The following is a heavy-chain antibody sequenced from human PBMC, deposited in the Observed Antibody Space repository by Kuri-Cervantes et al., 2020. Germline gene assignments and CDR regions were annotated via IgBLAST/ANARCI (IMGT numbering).Heavy chain of an antibody. CDR2: IYYSGST. D-gene: IGHD1-26*01. V-gene: IGHV4-30-4*01. CDR3: ARIVGALHAFDI. CDR1: GGSISSGDYY. Sequence: SETLSLTCTVSGGSISSGDYYWSWIRQPPGKGLEWIGYIYYSGSTYYNPSLKSRVTISVDTSKNQFSLKLSSVTAADTAVYYCARIVGALHAFDIWGQGTMVTVSS. J-gene: IGHJ3*02.